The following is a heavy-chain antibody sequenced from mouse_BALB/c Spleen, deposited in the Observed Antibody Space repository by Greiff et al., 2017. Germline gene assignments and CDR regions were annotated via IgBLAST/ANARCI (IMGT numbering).Heavy chain of an antibody. CDR1: GFSLTSYD. V-gene: IGHV2-9-2*01. J-gene: IGHJ4*01. CDR2: IWTGGGT. CDR3: VRGYDYDAMDY. Sequence: VQRVESGPGLVAPSQSLSITCTVSGFSLTSYDISWIRQPPGKGLEWLGVIWTGGGTNYNSAFMSRLSISKDNSKSQVFLKMNSLQTDDTAIYYCVRGYDYDAMDYWGQGTSVTVSS.